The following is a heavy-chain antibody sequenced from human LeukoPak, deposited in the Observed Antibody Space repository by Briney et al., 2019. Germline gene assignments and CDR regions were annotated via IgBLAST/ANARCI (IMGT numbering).Heavy chain of an antibody. CDR1: GFTFSSYS. D-gene: IGHD3-10*01. J-gene: IGHJ4*02. Sequence: GGSLRLSCAASGFTFSSYSMNWVRQAPGKGLEWVSYISSSSSTIYYADSVKGRFTISRDNAKNSLYLQMNSLRAEDTAVYYCARDRDYGSGSPIGYWGQGTLVTVSS. CDR3: ARDRDYGSGSPIGY. V-gene: IGHV3-48*04. CDR2: ISSSSSTI.